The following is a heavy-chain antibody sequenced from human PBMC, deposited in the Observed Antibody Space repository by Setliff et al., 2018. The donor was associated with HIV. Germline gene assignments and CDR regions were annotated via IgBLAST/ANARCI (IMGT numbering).Heavy chain of an antibody. D-gene: IGHD5-12*01. CDR1: GFTFSDAW. J-gene: IGHJ3*01. CDR2: IKSKTNGGTT. V-gene: IGHV3-15*01. CDR3: VKSQWLRFDVFDV. Sequence: GGSLRLSCTASGFTFSDAWMTWVRQAPGKGLEWVGRIKSKTNGGTTDFSAPVKGRFTISRDNAKNSLYRHMNSLRAEDSAVYYCVKSQWLRFDVFDVWGQGTMVTVS.